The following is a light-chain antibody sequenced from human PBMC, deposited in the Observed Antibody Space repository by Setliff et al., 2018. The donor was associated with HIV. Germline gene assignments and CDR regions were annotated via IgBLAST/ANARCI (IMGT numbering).Light chain of an antibody. V-gene: IGLV2-14*01. Sequence: ALTQPASVSGSPGQSVTISCTGTSSDVGGYPYVSWYQQYPGKVPKLMIYEVSNRPSGVSNRFSGSKSANMASLTISGLQAEDEADYYGSSYTSSSTLVFGTGTKVTVL. J-gene: IGLJ1*01. CDR1: SSDVGGYPY. CDR2: EVS. CDR3: SSYTSSSTLV.